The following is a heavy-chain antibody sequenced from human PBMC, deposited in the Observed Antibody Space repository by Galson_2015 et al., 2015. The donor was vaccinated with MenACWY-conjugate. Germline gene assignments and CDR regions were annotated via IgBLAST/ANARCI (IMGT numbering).Heavy chain of an antibody. J-gene: IGHJ6*02. CDR2: INPVDSNI. V-gene: IGHV5-51*01. D-gene: IGHD1-26*01. Sequence: QSGAEVKKPGESLQISCQGSGYSFTNYWLAWVRQMPGKGLEWVGLINPVDSNIRYSPSFQDQVTISADESISTAYLQWISLKASDTAMYYCARHPPGGRGMDVWGRGTTVTVSS. CDR3: ARHPPGGRGMDV. CDR1: GYSFTNYW.